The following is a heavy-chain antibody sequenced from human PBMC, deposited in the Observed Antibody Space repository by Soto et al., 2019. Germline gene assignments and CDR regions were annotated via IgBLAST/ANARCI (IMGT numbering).Heavy chain of an antibody. CDR1: WYTFTSYA. J-gene: IGHJ4*02. V-gene: IGHV1-3*01. D-gene: IGHD4-17*01. CDR3: AHGDYEQGFIFDY. CDR2: INAGNGNT. Sequence: GASVKVSCKASWYTFTSYAMHLVRQAPGQRLEWMGWINAGNGNTKYSQKFQGRVTITRDTSASTAYMELSSLRSEDTAVYYCAHGDYEQGFIFDYWGQGTLVTVSS.